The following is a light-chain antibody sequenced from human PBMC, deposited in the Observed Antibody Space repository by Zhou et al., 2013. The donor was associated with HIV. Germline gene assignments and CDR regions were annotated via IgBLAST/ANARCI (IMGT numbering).Light chain of an antibody. CDR3: QQANRFPQT. CDR1: QGISTY. CDR2: AAS. Sequence: DIQMTQSPSTLSASVGDRVTITCRASQGISTYLAWYQQKPGRAPKLLIYAASTLHSGVPSRFSGSGFGTDFTLTINRLHPEDFATYYCQQANRFPQTFGQGTKVEIK. V-gene: IGKV1-9*01. J-gene: IGKJ2*01.